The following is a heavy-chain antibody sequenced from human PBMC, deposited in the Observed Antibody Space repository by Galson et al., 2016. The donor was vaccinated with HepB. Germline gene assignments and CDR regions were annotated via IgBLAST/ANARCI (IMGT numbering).Heavy chain of an antibody. D-gene: IGHD3-3*01. J-gene: IGHJ6*04. CDR1: GGSISSDAYS. CDR2: LYNGRT. CDR3: ATLDFWSGYFYYGMDV. V-gene: IGHV4-30-2*03. Sequence: TLSLTCAVSGGSISSDAYSWTWIRQPPGKGLEWIGSLYNGRTYYNPSLKSRVTISVDTSKNQFSLKLSSVTAADTAVYYCATLDFWSGYFYYGMDVWGKGTTVTVSS.